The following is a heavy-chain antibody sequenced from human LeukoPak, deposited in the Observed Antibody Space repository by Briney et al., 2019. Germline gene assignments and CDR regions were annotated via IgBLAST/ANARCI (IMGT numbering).Heavy chain of an antibody. J-gene: IGHJ4*02. CDR2: INHSGST. Sequence: PSETLSLTCAVYGGSFSGYYWSWIRQLPGKGLEWIGEINHSGSTNYNPSLKSRVTISVDTSKNQFSLKLSSVTAADTAVYYCARGGRAWQQLVGRFDYWGQGTLVTVSS. CDR1: GGSFSGYY. CDR3: ARGGRAWQQLVGRFDY. V-gene: IGHV4-34*01. D-gene: IGHD6-13*01.